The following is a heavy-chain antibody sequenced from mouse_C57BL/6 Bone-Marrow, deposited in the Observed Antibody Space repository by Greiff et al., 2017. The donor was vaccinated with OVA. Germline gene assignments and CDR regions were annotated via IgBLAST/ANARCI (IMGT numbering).Heavy chain of an antibody. V-gene: IGHV1-82*01. J-gene: IGHJ1*03. D-gene: IGHD5-1*01. CDR1: GYAFSSPW. CDR2: IHPGDGDT. CDR3: AREDEYDWYFDV. Sequence: VQLQQSGPELVKHGASVKISCKASGYAFSSPWMNWVKQRPGKGLEWIGRIHPGDGDTNYNGKFKGKATLTADKSSSTAYMQRSSLTSEDSSVYFCAREDEYDWYFDVWGTGTTVTVSS.